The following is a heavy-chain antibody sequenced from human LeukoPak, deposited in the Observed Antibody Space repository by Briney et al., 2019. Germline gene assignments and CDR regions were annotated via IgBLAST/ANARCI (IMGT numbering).Heavy chain of an antibody. CDR2: ITPMFGTS. D-gene: IGHD1-14*01. CDR1: GGIFSRHT. CDR3: ARDSSEFRSLLFH. Sequence: SVKVSCKASGGIFSRHTISWVRQSPGQGLEWMGGITPMFGTSNYAQKFQGRVTITADEPTSTAYMELSSLRSEDTAVYYCARDSSEFRSLLFHWGQGTLVSVSS. J-gene: IGHJ1*01. V-gene: IGHV1-69*01.